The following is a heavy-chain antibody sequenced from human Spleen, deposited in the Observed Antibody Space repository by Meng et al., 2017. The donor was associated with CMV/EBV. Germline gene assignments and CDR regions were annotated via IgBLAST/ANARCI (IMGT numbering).Heavy chain of an antibody. CDR1: GFMFNTYT. V-gene: IGHV3-21*01. Sequence: GFMFNTYTMNWVRQAPGKGLEWVSSISSSRSYIYCADSVKGRFTISRDNAKNSLYLQMNSLRAADTAVYYCARSPESRDYSNYIDDYWGKGTLVTVSS. CDR3: ARSPESRDYSNYIDDY. J-gene: IGHJ4*02. D-gene: IGHD4-11*01. CDR2: ISSSRSYI.